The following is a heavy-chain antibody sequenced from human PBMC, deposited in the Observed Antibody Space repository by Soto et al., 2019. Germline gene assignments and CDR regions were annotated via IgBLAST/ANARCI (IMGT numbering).Heavy chain of an antibody. V-gene: IGHV3-23*01. J-gene: IGHJ4*02. D-gene: IGHD4-4*01. CDR1: GFTFSSYA. CDR2: ISGSGGST. CDR3: AKVISQASNPFDY. Sequence: GGSLRLSCAASGFTFSSYAMSWVRQAPGKGLEWVSAISGSGGSTYYADTVKGRFTISRDNSKNTLYLQMNSLRAEDTAVYYCAKVISQASNPFDYWGQGTLVTVSS.